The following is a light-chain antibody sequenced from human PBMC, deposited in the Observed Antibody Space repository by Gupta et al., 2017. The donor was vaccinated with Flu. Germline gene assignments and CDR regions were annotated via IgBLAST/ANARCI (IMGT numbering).Light chain of an antibody. CDR2: DAS. J-gene: IGKJ3*01. CDR3: QQYDNLPFT. V-gene: IGKV1-33*01. Sequence: PSSLSASVGDRVTITCQASQNISNYLNWYQQKPGKAPKLLIYDASNLETGVTSRFSGSGSGTDFTFTISSLQPEDIATYYCQQYDNLPFTFGHGTKVDIK. CDR1: QNISNY.